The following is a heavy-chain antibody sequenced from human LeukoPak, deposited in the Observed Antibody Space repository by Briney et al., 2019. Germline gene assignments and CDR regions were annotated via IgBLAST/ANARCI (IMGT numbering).Heavy chain of an antibody. CDR1: GFTFSTYS. D-gene: IGHD1-14*01. CDR2: ISSSGSTI. Sequence: GGSLRLSCEASGFTFSTYSMNWVRQAPGKGLEWVSCISSSGSTIYYADSVKGRFTISRDNAKNSLYLQMNSLRAEDTAVYYCARDGDPETVDYWGQGTLVTVSS. CDR3: ARDGDPETVDY. V-gene: IGHV3-48*04. J-gene: IGHJ4*02.